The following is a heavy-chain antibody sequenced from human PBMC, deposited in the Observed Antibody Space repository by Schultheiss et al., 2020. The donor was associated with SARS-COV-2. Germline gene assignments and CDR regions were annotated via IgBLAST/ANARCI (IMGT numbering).Heavy chain of an antibody. CDR3: ARGRLKDIVVVVAATDNWFDP. Sequence: GGSLRLSCAASGFTFSSYGMHWVRQAPGKGLEWVSYISSSGNTIYYADSVKGRFTISRDNTKNSLYLQMNSLRAEDTAVYYCARGRLKDIVVVVAATDNWFDPWGQGTLVTVSS. V-gene: IGHV3-48*04. J-gene: IGHJ5*02. D-gene: IGHD2-15*01. CDR2: ISSSGNTI. CDR1: GFTFSSYG.